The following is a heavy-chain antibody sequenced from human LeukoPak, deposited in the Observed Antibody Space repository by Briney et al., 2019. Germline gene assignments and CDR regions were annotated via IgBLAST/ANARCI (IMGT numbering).Heavy chain of an antibody. CDR3: ARDAGYGYDRFDY. D-gene: IGHD5-18*01. J-gene: IGHJ4*02. V-gene: IGHV3-11*04. CDR1: GFIFSDYY. Sequence: GGSLRLSCAASGFIFSDYYMSWIRQAPGKGLEWVSYISSSGSTMYYTDSVKGRFTISRGNAQNSLYLQMNRLGVEDTAVYYCARDAGYGYDRFDYWGQGTQVTVSS. CDR2: ISSSGSTM.